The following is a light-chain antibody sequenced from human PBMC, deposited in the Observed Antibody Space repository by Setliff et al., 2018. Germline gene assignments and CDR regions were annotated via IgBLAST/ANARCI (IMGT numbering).Light chain of an antibody. V-gene: IGLV2-14*01. J-gene: IGLJ1*01. Sequence: QSALTQPPSASGSPGQSLTISCTGTSRDIGAYNSVSWYQQHPGKAPKLLIYEVTKRPSGVSYRFSGSKSGNTASLTISGLQAEDEADYYCMSYTTIRTYVFGTGTKVTVL. CDR1: SRDIGAYNS. CDR2: EVT. CDR3: MSYTTIRTYV.